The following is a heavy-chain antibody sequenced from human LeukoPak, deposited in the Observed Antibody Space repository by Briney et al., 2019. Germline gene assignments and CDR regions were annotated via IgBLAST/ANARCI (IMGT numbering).Heavy chain of an antibody. CDR2: ISYDGSNK. Sequence: GGSLRLSCAASGFTFSSYAMHWVRQAPGKGLEWVAVISYDGSNKYYADSVKGRFTISRDNSKNTLYLQMNSLRAEDTAVYYCARDRITMVRGVIIPTYYYYGMDVWGQGTTVTVSS. CDR3: ARDRITMVRGVIIPTYYYYGMDV. V-gene: IGHV3-30*04. D-gene: IGHD3-10*01. J-gene: IGHJ6*02. CDR1: GFTFSSYA.